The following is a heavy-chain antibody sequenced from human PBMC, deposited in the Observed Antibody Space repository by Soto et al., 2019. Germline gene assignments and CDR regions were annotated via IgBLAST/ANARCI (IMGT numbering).Heavy chain of an antibody. CDR3: AKETYSGPLDY. CDR1: GFTFSSYG. Sequence: QVQLVESGGGVVQPGRSLRLSCAASGFTFSSYGMHWVRQAPGKGLERGAVISYDGSNKYYADSVKGRFTISRDKSKNTLYLQLSSLSAEDTAVYYCAKETYSGPLDYWGQGTLVTVSS. CDR2: ISYDGSNK. J-gene: IGHJ4*02. V-gene: IGHV3-30*18. D-gene: IGHD2-15*01.